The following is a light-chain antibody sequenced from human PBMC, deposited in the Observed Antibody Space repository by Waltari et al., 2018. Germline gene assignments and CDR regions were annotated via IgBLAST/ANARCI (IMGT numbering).Light chain of an antibody. CDR1: SGHNTYA. CDR2: VNSDGSH. J-gene: IGLJ2*01. CDR3: QTWGAATVV. V-gene: IGLV4-69*01. Sequence: HLVLTQSPSASASLGASVKLTCTLSSGHNTYAIACHQQQPETGPRYLMKVNSDGSHSKGDGIPDRFSGSSSGAERYLTISSLQPDDDADYYCQTWGAATVVFGGGTKLTVL.